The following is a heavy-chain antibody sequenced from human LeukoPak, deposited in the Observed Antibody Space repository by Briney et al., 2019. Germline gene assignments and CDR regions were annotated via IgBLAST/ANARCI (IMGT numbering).Heavy chain of an antibody. Sequence: SETLSLTCTVSGGSLSSYYWSWIRQPPGKGLEWIGYIYYSGNTYYNPSLKSRVTISVDTSENQFSLKLNSVTAADTAVYYCARNKPLGPFAFWGQGTMATVSS. CDR1: GGSLSSYY. CDR3: ARNKPLGPFAF. V-gene: IGHV4-59*01. CDR2: IYYSGNT. J-gene: IGHJ3*01. D-gene: IGHD1/OR15-1a*01.